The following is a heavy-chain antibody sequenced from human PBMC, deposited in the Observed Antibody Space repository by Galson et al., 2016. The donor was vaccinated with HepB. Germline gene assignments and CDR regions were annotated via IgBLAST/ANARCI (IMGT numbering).Heavy chain of an antibody. D-gene: IGHD1-7*01. CDR3: AKPPGNYLAFFFS. J-gene: IGHJ5*02. CDR1: GFTFSSSA. Sequence: SLRLSCAASGFTFSSSAMTWVRQAPGKGLEWVATINSGGGNAYYAESVKGRFTISRDNSGNTLYLEINSLRADDTAVYFCAKPPGNYLAFFFSWGQGTLLTVSS. CDR2: INSGGGNA. V-gene: IGHV3-23*01.